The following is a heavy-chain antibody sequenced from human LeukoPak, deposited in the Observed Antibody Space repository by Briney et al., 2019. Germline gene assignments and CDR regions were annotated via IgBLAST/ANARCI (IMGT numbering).Heavy chain of an antibody. CDR1: GYTFTSYY. CDR3: ARDLRWGYYFDY. CDR2: ISPSGGST. V-gene: IGHV1-46*01. D-gene: IGHD4-23*01. J-gene: IGHJ4*02. Sequence: GASVKVSCKASGYTFTSYYMHWVRQAPGQGLEWMGIISPSGGSTSYAQKFQGRVTMTRDTSTSTVYMELSSLRSEDTAVYYCARDLRWGYYFDYWGQGTLFTVSS.